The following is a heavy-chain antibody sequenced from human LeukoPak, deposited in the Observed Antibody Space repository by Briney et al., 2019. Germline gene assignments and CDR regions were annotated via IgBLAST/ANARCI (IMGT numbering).Heavy chain of an antibody. D-gene: IGHD2-15*01. V-gene: IGHV4-38-2*02. CDR2: IYYSGST. Sequence: SETLSLTCTVSGYSISSGYYWGWIRHPPGKGLGWIGSIYYSGSTYYNPSLKSRVTISVDTSKNQFSLKLSSVTAADTAVYYFASPGGGNHDWFDPWGQGTLVTVSS. CDR1: GYSISSGYY. J-gene: IGHJ5*02. CDR3: ASPGGGNHDWFDP.